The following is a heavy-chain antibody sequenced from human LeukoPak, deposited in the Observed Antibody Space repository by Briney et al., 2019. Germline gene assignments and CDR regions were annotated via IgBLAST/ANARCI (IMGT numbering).Heavy chain of an antibody. J-gene: IGHJ4*02. CDR3: ARGFIVVVPAAIDY. CDR2: INPNSGGT. V-gene: IGHV1-2*02. D-gene: IGHD2-2*01. Sequence: GASVKVSCKASGYTFTGYYMHWVRQAPGQGLEWMGWINPNSGGTNYAQKFQGRVTMTRDTSISTAYMELSRLRSDDTAVYYCARGFIVVVPAAIDYWGQGTLVTVSS. CDR1: GYTFTGYY.